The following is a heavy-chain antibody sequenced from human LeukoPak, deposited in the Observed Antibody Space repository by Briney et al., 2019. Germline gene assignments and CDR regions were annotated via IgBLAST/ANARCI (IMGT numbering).Heavy chain of an antibody. D-gene: IGHD3-10*01. CDR3: ARGRSGLSDY. CDR2: IYYTGIT. V-gene: IGHV4-59*11. CDR1: GGSISGQY. Sequence: SETLSLTCTVSGGSISGQYWSLIRQPPGKGLEWIGYIYYTGITKYNPSLKSRVTISVDTSKNQFSLRLTSVTAADTAVYYCARGRSGLSDYWGQGTLVTVSS. J-gene: IGHJ4*02.